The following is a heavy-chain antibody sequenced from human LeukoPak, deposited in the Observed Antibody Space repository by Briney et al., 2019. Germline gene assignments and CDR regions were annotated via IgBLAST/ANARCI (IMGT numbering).Heavy chain of an antibody. CDR1: GFPFSSYA. D-gene: IGHD2-15*01. CDR3: VRGYSFGPYGMDV. Sequence: GGSLRLSCSASGFPFSSYAMHWVRQAPGKGLEDVSAISDSGGSTYYADSVKGRFTISRDNSKNTLYLQMSSLRAEDTAVYFCVRGYSFGPYGMDVWGQGTTVTVSS. J-gene: IGHJ6*02. V-gene: IGHV3-64D*09. CDR2: ISDSGGST.